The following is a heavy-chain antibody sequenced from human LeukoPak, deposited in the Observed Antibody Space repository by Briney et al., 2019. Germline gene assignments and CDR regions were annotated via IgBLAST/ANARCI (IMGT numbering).Heavy chain of an antibody. CDR2: IYPRVSDT. Sequence: GEALNISWKGSGYSFTRYWIVVVRQMPGKGVECMGLIYPRVSDTRYSPSFQGQVTISADKSISTAYLQWSSLKASDTAMYYCAREAGLGIAVAGTGDAFDIWGQGTMVTVSS. V-gene: IGHV5-51*01. D-gene: IGHD6-19*01. CDR1: GYSFTRYW. J-gene: IGHJ3*02. CDR3: AREAGLGIAVAGTGDAFDI.